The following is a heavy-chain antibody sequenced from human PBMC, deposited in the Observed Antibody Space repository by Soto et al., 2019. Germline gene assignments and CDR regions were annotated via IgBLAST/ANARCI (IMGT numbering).Heavy chain of an antibody. CDR3: ASSGGKKYYGMDV. D-gene: IGHD2-15*01. Sequence: QVQLVESGGGVVQRGRSLRLSCAAAGFTFSSYGMHWVRQAPGKGLEWVAVISYDGSNKYYADSVKGRFTISRDNSTNTLYLQMNSLRAEDTAVYYCASSGGKKYYGMDVWGQGTTVTVSS. CDR1: GFTFSSYG. CDR2: ISYDGSNK. J-gene: IGHJ6*02. V-gene: IGHV3-30*03.